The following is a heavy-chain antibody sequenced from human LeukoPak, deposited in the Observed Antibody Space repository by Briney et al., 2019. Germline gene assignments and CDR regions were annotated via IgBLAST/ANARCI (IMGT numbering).Heavy chain of an antibody. J-gene: IGHJ5*02. CDR1: GFTFTSSA. V-gene: IGHV1-58*01. CDR3: AAGGILYDTDGFDP. CDR2: IVVGSGNT. D-gene: IGHD2-8*01. Sequence: SVKVSCKASGFTFTSSAVQWVRQARGQRLEWIGWIVVGSGNTSYAQKFQERVTITRDMSTSTAYMELSSLRSEDTAVYYCAAGGILYDTDGFDPWGQGTLVTVSS.